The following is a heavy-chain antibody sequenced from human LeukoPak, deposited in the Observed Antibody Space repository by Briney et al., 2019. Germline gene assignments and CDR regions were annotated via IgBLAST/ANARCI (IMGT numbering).Heavy chain of an antibody. V-gene: IGHV1-2*02. CDR2: INPNSGGT. CDR3: ARDGVVVAPATIVEVDYYYYMDV. J-gene: IGHJ6*03. Sequence: ASVKVSCTASGYTFTGYYMHWVRQAPGQGLEWMGWINPNSGGTNYAQKFQGRVTMTRDTSISTAYMELSGLRSDDTAVYYCARDGVVVAPATIVEVDYYYYMDVWGKGTTVTVSS. D-gene: IGHD2-2*02. CDR1: GYTFTGYY.